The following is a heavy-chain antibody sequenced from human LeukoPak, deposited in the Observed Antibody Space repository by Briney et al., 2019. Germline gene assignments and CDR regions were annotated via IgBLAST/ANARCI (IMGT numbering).Heavy chain of an antibody. V-gene: IGHV3-23*01. J-gene: IGHJ2*01. D-gene: IGHD6-19*01. Sequence: PGGSLRLSCVASGFTFSNYAMTWVRQAPGKGLEWVSDISGSGGITYYADSVRGRLTVSRDNSLNTLYLQMNSLRAEDTAVYYCAKAVAGYWYFDLWGRGTPLTVSS. CDR3: AKAVAGYWYFDL. CDR2: ISGSGGIT. CDR1: GFTFSNYA.